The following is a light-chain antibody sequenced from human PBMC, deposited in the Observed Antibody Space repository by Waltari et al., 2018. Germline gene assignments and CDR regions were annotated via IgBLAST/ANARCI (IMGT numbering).Light chain of an antibody. CDR3: HQDQNWPPALT. Sequence: EIVLTQSPAILSVSPGEGATLSCRASQSVSRNLAWYQQKPGQAPRLLISDASTRAPGVPARFSGSGSGTEFTLTISSLQSEDFAVYYCHQDQNWPPALTFGGGTKVEI. CDR1: QSVSRN. CDR2: DAS. V-gene: IGKV3-15*01. J-gene: IGKJ4*01.